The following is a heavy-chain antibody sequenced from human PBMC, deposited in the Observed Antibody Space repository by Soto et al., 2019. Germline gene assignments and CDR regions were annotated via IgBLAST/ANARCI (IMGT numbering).Heavy chain of an antibody. CDR2: INDSGNI. V-gene: IGHV4-34*01. CDR3: ARDLILWFGELSRRGGYYYYMDV. CDR1: GGSFSGYQ. D-gene: IGHD3-10*01. Sequence: QVQLQQWGAGLLKPSETLSLTCAVYGGSFSGYQWSWIRQTPGKGLEWIGEINDSGNINYNPSLKSRVLILVDTAKKQMSLKLSSVTAADTAVYYWARDLILWFGELSRRGGYYYYMDVWGTGTTVTVSS. J-gene: IGHJ6*03.